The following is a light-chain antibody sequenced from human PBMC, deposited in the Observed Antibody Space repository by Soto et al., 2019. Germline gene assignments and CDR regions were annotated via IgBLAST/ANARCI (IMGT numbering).Light chain of an antibody. CDR1: QSVGTS. Sequence: EVVLTQSPATLSLSPGERATLSCRASQSVGTSLAWYQQKSGQAPRLLFYESSNRATGIPDRFSGSGSGTDFTLTISRLEPEDFAVYYCQQYGSSPLTFGGGTKVDI. J-gene: IGKJ4*01. CDR2: ESS. CDR3: QQYGSSPLT. V-gene: IGKV3-20*01.